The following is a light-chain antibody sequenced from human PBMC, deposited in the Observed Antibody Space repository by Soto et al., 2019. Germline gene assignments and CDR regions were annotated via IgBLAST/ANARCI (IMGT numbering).Light chain of an antibody. Sequence: EIVMTQSPATLSVSPGERATLSCRVSQSVSSNLAWYQQRPGQAPSLLIYGVSSRATGVPDRFSGSGSGTDFTLTISRLEPEDFAVYYCQQYDNSPGSTFGQGTRLENK. V-gene: IGKV3-20*01. CDR1: QSVSSN. CDR3: QQYDNSPGST. J-gene: IGKJ5*01. CDR2: GVS.